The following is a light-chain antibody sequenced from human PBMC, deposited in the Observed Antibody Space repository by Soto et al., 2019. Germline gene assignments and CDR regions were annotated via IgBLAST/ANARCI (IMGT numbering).Light chain of an antibody. CDR3: QQYYSYWT. CDR1: QSISNW. CDR2: KAS. V-gene: IGKV1-5*03. J-gene: IGKJ1*01. Sequence: DIQMTQSPSTLSASVGDRVTLTCRASQSISNWLAWYQQKPGKAPKLLIHKASTLESGVPSRFSGSGSGTEFTLTISSLQPDDFTTYFCQQYYSYWTFGQGTKVEIK.